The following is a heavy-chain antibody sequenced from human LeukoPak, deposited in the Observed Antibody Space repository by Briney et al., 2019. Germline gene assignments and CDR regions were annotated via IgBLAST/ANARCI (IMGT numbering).Heavy chain of an antibody. CDR2: IKEDGGEI. CDR1: GFTFSNYW. Sequence: SGGSLRLSCAASGFTFSNYWMSWVRQARGKGLEWVANIKEDGGEIYYVGSVRGRFTISRDNAKNSLSLQMNSLRAEDTAVYYCVRYTRRYPFDYWGQGTLVTVAS. V-gene: IGHV3-7*04. D-gene: IGHD2-2*02. CDR3: VRYTRRYPFDY. J-gene: IGHJ4*02.